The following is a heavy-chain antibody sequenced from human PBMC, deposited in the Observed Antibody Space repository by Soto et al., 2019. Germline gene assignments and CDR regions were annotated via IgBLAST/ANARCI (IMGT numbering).Heavy chain of an antibody. CDR1: GYTFTSHW. CDR3: AKDRGGSGWPEFDC. D-gene: IGHD6-19*01. Sequence: GESLKISCKGSGYTFTSHWISWVRQMPGKGLEWMGRIDASDSSVNYNPSFQGHVTISADKSVSAAFLQWSSLRAEDTALYYCAKDRGGSGWPEFDCWGQGTQVTVSS. CDR2: IDASDSSV. V-gene: IGHV5-10-1*01. J-gene: IGHJ4*02.